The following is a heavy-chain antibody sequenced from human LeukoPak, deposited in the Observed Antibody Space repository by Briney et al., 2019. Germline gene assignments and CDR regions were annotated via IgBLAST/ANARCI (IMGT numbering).Heavy chain of an antibody. CDR1: GGSISSGGYS. D-gene: IGHD2-21*02. J-gene: IGHJ3*02. Sequence: PSQTLSLTCAVSGGSISSGGYSWSWIRQPPGKGLEWIGYIYHSGSTYYNPSLKSRVTISVDRSKDQFSLKLSSVTAADTAAYYCASRVTGAFDIWGQGTMVTVSS. CDR3: ASRVTGAFDI. CDR2: IYHSGST. V-gene: IGHV4-30-2*01.